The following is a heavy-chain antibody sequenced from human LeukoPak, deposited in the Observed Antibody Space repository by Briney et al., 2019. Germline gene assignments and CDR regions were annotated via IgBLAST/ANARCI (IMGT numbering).Heavy chain of an antibody. CDR1: GFTFDDYA. CDR3: AKDLDGGNYYDSSGPGMDV. J-gene: IGHJ6*02. CDR2: ISWNSGSI. D-gene: IGHD3-22*01. V-gene: IGHV3-9*01. Sequence: GGSLRLSCAASGFTFDDYAMHWVRQAPGKGLEWVSGISWNSGSIGYADSVKGRFTISRDNAKNSLYLQMNSLRAEDTALYYCAKDLDGGNYYDSSGPGMDVWGQGTTVTVSS.